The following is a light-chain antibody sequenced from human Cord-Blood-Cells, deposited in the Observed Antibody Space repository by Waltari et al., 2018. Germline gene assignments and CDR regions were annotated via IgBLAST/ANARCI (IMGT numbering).Light chain of an antibody. V-gene: IGKV3-11*01. J-gene: IGKJ3*01. Sequence: EIVLTQAPATLSLSPGERATLSCRASQSVSSYLAWYQQKPGQAPRLLIYDAPNRATGIPARFSGSGSGTDFTLTIRSLEPEDFSVYYCQQRSNWPPFTFGPGTKVDIK. CDR2: DAP. CDR3: QQRSNWPPFT. CDR1: QSVSSY.